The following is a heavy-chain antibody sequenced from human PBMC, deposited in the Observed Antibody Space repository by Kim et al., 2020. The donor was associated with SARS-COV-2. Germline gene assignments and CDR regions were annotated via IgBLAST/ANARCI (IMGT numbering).Heavy chain of an antibody. CDR3: ARARQQLDNWFDP. Sequence: YAQKVQGRVTMTSDTSIGTAYLELSRLRSADTAVYYCARARQQLDNWFDPWGQGTLVTVSS. J-gene: IGHJ5*02. D-gene: IGHD6-13*01. V-gene: IGHV1-2*02.